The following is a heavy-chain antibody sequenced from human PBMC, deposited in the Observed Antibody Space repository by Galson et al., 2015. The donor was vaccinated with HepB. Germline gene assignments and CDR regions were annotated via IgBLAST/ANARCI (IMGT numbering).Heavy chain of an antibody. Sequence: ETLSLTCTVSGGSISSSSYYWGWIRQPPGKGLEWIGSIYYSGSTYYNPSLKSRVTISVDTSKNQFSLKLSSVTAADTAVYYCARRQQLVPFDYWGQGTLVTVSS. D-gene: IGHD6-13*01. V-gene: IGHV4-39*01. CDR2: IYYSGST. J-gene: IGHJ4*02. CDR3: ARRQQLVPFDY. CDR1: GGSISSSSYY.